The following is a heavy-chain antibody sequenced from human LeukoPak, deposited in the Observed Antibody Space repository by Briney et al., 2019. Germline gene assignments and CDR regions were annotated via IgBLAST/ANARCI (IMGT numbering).Heavy chain of an antibody. CDR3: ARDGPYDFWSGYYMAWAFDI. D-gene: IGHD3-3*01. J-gene: IGHJ3*02. Sequence: SETLSLTCTVSGVSISSYYWSWLRQPAGKGLEWIGRIYTSGSTNYNPSLTSRVTMSVDTSKNQFSLKLSSVTAADTAVYYCARDGPYDFWSGYYMAWAFDIWGQGRMVTVSS. CDR1: GVSISSYY. V-gene: IGHV4-4*07. CDR2: IYTSGST.